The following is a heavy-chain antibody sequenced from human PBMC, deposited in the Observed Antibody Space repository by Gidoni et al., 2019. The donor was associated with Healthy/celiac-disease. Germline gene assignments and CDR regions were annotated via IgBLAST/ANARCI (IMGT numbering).Heavy chain of an antibody. CDR2: INPNSGGT. CDR3: ARVSGYDATYYYYGMDV. CDR1: GYTFTGYY. D-gene: IGHD3-16*01. J-gene: IGHJ6*02. Sequence: QVQLVQSGAEVKKPGSSVKVSCKDSGYTFTGYYMHWVRQAPGQGLEWMGRINPNSGGTNYAQKFQGRVTMTRDTSISTAYMELSRLRSDDTAVYYCARVSGYDATYYYYGMDVWGQGTTVTVSS. V-gene: IGHV1-2*06.